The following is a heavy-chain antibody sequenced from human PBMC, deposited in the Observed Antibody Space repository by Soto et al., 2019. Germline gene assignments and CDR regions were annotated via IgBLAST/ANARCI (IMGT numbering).Heavy chain of an antibody. CDR3: ARDWGYYYYYGMDV. D-gene: IGHD3-16*01. J-gene: IGHJ6*02. Sequence: EVQLVESGGGLVKPGGSLRLSCAASGFTFSSYSMNWVRQAPGKGLEWVSSISSSSSYIYYVDSVKGRFTISRDNAKNSLYLQMNSLRAEDTAVYYCARDWGYYYYYGMDVWGQGTTVTVSS. V-gene: IGHV3-21*01. CDR2: ISSSSSYI. CDR1: GFTFSSYS.